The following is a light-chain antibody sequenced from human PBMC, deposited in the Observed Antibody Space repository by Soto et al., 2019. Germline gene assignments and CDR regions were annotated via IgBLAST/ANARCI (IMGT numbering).Light chain of an antibody. Sequence: QSVLTQPPSASGSPGQSVTISCTGTSSDVGGYNYVSWYQQHPGKAPKLMIYGVSERPSGVPDRFSGSKSGNTASLTVSGLQADDEADYYCSSYAGSKNHVVFGGGTKLTVL. CDR3: SSYAGSKNHVV. CDR2: GVS. V-gene: IGLV2-8*01. J-gene: IGLJ2*01. CDR1: SSDVGGYNY.